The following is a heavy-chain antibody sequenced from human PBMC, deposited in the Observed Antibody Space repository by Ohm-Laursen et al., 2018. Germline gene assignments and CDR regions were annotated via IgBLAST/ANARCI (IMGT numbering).Heavy chain of an antibody. CDR2: IGTAGDT. Sequence: GSLRLSCAASGFTFSSYDMHWVRQATGKGLEWVSAIGTAGDTYYPGSVKGRFTISRENAKNSLYLQMNSLRAGDTAVYYCARGLYGSGSLDAFDIWGQGTMVTVSS. D-gene: IGHD3-10*01. CDR3: ARGLYGSGSLDAFDI. V-gene: IGHV3-13*01. CDR1: GFTFSSYD. J-gene: IGHJ3*02.